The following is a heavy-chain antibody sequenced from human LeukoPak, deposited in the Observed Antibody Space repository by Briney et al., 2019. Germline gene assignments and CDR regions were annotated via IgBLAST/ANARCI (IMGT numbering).Heavy chain of an antibody. CDR2: INPNSGRT. CDR3: ARTREYSSSWYFPPFDP. Sequence: ASVKVSCKASGYTFTGYYMNWVRQAPGQGLEWMGWINPNSGRTNYAQNFQGRVTMTGDPSISTAYMELSGLTSNDTAVYYCARTREYSSSWYFPPFDPWGQGTLVTVSS. V-gene: IGHV1-2*02. CDR1: GYTFTGYY. J-gene: IGHJ5*02. D-gene: IGHD6-13*01.